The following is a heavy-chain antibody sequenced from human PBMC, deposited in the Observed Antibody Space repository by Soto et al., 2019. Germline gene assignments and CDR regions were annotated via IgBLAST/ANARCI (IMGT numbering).Heavy chain of an antibody. CDR2: INAGNGNT. Sequence: ASGKVSCKASGYTFTSYAMHWVRQAPGQRLEWMGWINAGNGNTKYSQKFQGRVTITRDTSASTAYMELSSLRSEDTAVYYCARSPYGSGSYFAIDYCGQGTLVTVSS. J-gene: IGHJ4*02. D-gene: IGHD3-10*01. CDR3: ARSPYGSGSYFAIDY. V-gene: IGHV1-3*01. CDR1: GYTFTSYA.